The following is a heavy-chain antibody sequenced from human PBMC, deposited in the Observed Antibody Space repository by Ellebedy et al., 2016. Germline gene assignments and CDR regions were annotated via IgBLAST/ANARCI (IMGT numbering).Heavy chain of an antibody. J-gene: IGHJ4*02. CDR2: IYAGGTI. CDR3: ARGNTMPGPEPLDY. CDR1: GFSVSSNY. V-gene: IGHV3-66*01. Sequence: GGSLRLSCVVSGFSVSSNYLSRVRQAPGKGLERVSVIYAGGTIYYADSVKGRFTISRDNSKNTLYLQMNRLRAEDTAVYYCARGNTMPGPEPLDYWGQGTLITVSS. D-gene: IGHD1-14*01.